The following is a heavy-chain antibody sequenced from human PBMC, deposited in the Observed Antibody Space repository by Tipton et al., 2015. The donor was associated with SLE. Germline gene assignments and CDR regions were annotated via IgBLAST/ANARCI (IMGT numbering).Heavy chain of an antibody. CDR1: GGSVSSGGHS. CDR3: ARRSDDYSNWFDP. CDR2: IYHSGTT. J-gene: IGHJ5*02. Sequence: TLSLTCAVSGGSVSSGGHSWNWIRQPPGKGLEWIGYIYHSGTTYYNPPLKSRVTISADRSRNHFSLKLTSVTAADTAVYYCARRSDDYSNWFDPWGQGTQVTVSS. V-gene: IGHV4-30-2*01. D-gene: IGHD4-11*01.